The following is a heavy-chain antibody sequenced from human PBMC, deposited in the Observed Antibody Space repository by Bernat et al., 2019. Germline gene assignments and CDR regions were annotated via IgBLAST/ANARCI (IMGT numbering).Heavy chain of an antibody. CDR1: GYSFTSYW. D-gene: IGHD2-2*01. CDR2: IYPGDSDT. V-gene: IGHV5-51*01. Sequence: EVQLVQSGAEVKKPGESLKISCTGSGYSFTSYWIGWVRQMPGKGLEWMGIIYPGDSDTRYSPSFQGQVTISADKSISTAYLQWSSLRASDTAMYYCARGVVVPAATLSFDYWGQGTLVTVSS. J-gene: IGHJ4*02. CDR3: ARGVVVPAATLSFDY.